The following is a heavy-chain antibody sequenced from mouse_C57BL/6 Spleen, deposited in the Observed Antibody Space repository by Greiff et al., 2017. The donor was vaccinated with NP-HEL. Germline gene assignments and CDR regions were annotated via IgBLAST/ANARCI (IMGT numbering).Heavy chain of an antibody. CDR2: IHPNSGST. V-gene: IGHV1-64*01. CDR3: ARRGDYYGSSYDYFDY. J-gene: IGHJ2*01. CDR1: GYTFTSYW. D-gene: IGHD1-1*01. Sequence: QVQLQQPGAELVKPGASVKLSCKASGYTFTSYWMHWVKQRPGQGLEWIGMIHPNSGSTNYNEKVKSKATLTVDKSSSTAYMQLSSLTSEDSAVYYCARRGDYYGSSYDYFDYWGQGTTLTVSS.